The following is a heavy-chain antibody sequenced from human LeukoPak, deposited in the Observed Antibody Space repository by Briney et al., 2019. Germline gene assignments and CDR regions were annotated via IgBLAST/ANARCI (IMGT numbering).Heavy chain of an antibody. CDR3: ATPQNLYCSSTSCYGTTHYRGGAYYYYGMDV. Sequence: ASVKVSCKASGYTFTSYGISWVRQAPGQGLEWMGWISAYNGNTNYAQKFQGRVTITADKSTSTAYMELSSLRSEDTAVYYCATPQNLYCSSTSCYGTTHYRGGAYYYYGMDVWGQGTTVTVSS. CDR1: GYTFTSYG. CDR2: ISAYNGNT. J-gene: IGHJ6*02. V-gene: IGHV1-18*01. D-gene: IGHD2-2*01.